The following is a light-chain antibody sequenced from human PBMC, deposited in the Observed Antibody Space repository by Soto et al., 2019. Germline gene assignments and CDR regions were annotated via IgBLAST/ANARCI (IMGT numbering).Light chain of an antibody. Sequence: DVVMTQTPLSLSVAPGQPASISCKSSQSLLHITGETFLFWYLQKPGQSPQLLIYEVSTRVSGVPDRFSGGGSGTDFTLEISRMETDDVGIYYCMQSTELPPTFGQGTRGGIK. CDR3: MQSTELPPT. CDR2: EVS. J-gene: IGKJ5*01. CDR1: QSLLHITGETF. V-gene: IGKV2D-29*02.